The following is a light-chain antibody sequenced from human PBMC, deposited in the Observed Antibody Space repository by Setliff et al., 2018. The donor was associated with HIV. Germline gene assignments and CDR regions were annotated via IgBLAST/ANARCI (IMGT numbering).Light chain of an antibody. CDR2: EDS. Sequence: QSALTQPASVSGSPGQSITISCTGTSSDVGSANLVSWYQQRPGKVPRIILYEDSKRPSGISNRFSGSKSGNTAFLTVSGLQAEDDGDYYCCSHTTSRTYVFGTGTKVTVL. V-gene: IGLV2-23*01. CDR3: CSHTTSRTYV. CDR1: SSDVGSANL. J-gene: IGLJ1*01.